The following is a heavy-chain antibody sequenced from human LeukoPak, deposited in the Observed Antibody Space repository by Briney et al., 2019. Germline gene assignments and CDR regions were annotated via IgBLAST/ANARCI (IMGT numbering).Heavy chain of an antibody. CDR2: ISWNSGSI. CDR3: AKASMVRGVIGQPFDY. D-gene: IGHD3-10*01. Sequence: GGSLRLSCAGSGFPFSSYPISWVRQPPGKGLEWVSGISWNSGSIGYADSVKGRFTISRDNAKNSLYLQMNSLRAEDTALYYCAKASMVRGVIGQPFDYWGQGTLVTVSS. V-gene: IGHV3-9*01. J-gene: IGHJ4*02. CDR1: GFPFSSYP.